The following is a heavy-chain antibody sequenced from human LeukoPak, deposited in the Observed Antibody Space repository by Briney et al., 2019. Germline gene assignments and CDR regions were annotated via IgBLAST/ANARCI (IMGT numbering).Heavy chain of an antibody. CDR2: ISSSSDII. CDR1: GFTFSTDN. J-gene: IGHJ4*02. D-gene: IGHD1-26*01. V-gene: IGHV3-48*01. Sequence: GGSLRLSCAASGFTFSTDNMNWVRQAPGKGLEWVSYISSSSDIIYYADSAKGRFTISRDNAKNSLYLQMNSLRAEDTAVYYCAREVGATDYWGQGTLVTVSS. CDR3: AREVGATDY.